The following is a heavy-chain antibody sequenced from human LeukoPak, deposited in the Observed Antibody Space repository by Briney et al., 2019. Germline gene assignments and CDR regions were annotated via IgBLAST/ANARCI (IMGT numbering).Heavy chain of an antibody. J-gene: IGHJ4*02. CDR2: IYYIGNT. CDR3: ARGKPRSIFGVVIGTQNFDY. CDR1: GDSISTSGYS. Sequence: SETLSLTCTVSGDSISTSGYSYDWIRQPPGKGLEWIGNIYYIGNTWYNPSLKSRVTISVDTSKNQFSLKLSSVTAADTAVYYCARGKPRSIFGVVIGTQNFDYWGQGTLVTVSS. D-gene: IGHD3-3*01. V-gene: IGHV4-39*07.